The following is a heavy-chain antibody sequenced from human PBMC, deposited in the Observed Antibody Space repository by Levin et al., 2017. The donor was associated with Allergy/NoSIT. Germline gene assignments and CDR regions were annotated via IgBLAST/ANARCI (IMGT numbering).Heavy chain of an antibody. CDR1: GGSISSGGYY. Sequence: SETLSLTCTVSGGSISSGGYYWSWIRQHPGKGLEWIGYIYYSGSTYYNPSLKSRVTISVDTSKNQFSLKLSSVTAADTAVYYCARVDGYNVYYFDYWGQGTLVTVSS. CDR2: IYYSGST. D-gene: IGHD5-24*01. V-gene: IGHV4-31*03. J-gene: IGHJ4*02. CDR3: ARVDGYNVYYFDY.